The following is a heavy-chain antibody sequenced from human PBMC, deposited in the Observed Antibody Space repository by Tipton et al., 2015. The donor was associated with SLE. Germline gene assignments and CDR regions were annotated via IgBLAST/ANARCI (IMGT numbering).Heavy chain of an antibody. CDR3: AREGVCIGGVCYDS. J-gene: IGHJ4*02. Sequence: TLSLTCTVSGGSISSSNWWSWVRQPPGKGLEWIGEIYHSGTTNYNPSLKSRVTISIDTSKKQLSLKLRSVTAADTAVYYCAREGVCIGGVCYDSWGQGTLVTVSS. D-gene: IGHD2-8*02. CDR1: GGSISSSNW. V-gene: IGHV4-4*02. CDR2: IYHSGTT.